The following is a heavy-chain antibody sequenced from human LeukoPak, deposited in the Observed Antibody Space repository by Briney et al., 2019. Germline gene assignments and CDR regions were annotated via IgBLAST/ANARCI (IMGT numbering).Heavy chain of an antibody. CDR1: GFTFSGSA. CDR3: ARGHTAVTRHLDF. D-gene: IGHD4-17*01. Sequence: PGGSLRLSCAASGFTFSGSAMHWVRQAPGKGLEWVGQIRSEAKSYATAYAASVKGRFTISRDDSKNTAYLQMSSLQTEDTAVYYCARGHTAVTRHLDFWGQGTLVTVSS. J-gene: IGHJ4*02. V-gene: IGHV3-73*01. CDR2: IRSEAKSYAT.